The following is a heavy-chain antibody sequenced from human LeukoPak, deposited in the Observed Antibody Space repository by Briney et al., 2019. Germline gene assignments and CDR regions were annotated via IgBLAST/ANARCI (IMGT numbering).Heavy chain of an antibody. J-gene: IGHJ6*04. CDR3: ARISPLRITMVRGVNPNYYYGMDV. Sequence: PLETLSLTCAVYGGSFSGYYWSWIRQPPGKGLEWIGEINHSGSTNYNPSLKSRVTISVDTSKNQFSLKLSSVTAADTAVYYCARISPLRITMVRGVNPNYYYGMDVWGKGTTVTVSS. V-gene: IGHV4-34*01. CDR1: GGSFSGYY. D-gene: IGHD3-10*01. CDR2: INHSGST.